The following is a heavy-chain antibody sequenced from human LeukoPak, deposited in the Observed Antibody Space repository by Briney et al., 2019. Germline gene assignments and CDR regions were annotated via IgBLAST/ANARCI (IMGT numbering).Heavy chain of an antibody. J-gene: IGHJ4*02. D-gene: IGHD4-23*01. CDR1: GFTFSTYG. CDR2: ISYDGSNK. Sequence: PGGSLRLSCAASGFTFSTYGMHWVRQAPGKGLEWVAVISYDGSNKYYADSVKGRFTISRDNSKNTLYLQMNSLRAEDTAVYYCARDRGFYGGNDYWGQGTLVTVSS. CDR3: ARDRGFYGGNDY. V-gene: IGHV3-30*19.